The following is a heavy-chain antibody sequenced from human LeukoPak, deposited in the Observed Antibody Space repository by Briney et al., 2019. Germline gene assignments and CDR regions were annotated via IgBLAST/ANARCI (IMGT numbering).Heavy chain of an antibody. J-gene: IGHJ4*02. CDR2: INHSGST. V-gene: IGHV4-34*01. Sequence: SETLSLTCAVYGGSFSGYYWSWIRQPPGKGLEWIGEINHSGSTNYNPSLKSRVTISVDTSKNQFSLKLSFVTAADTAVYYCARVDPDSSSTLEVFDYWGQGTLVTVSS. CDR3: ARVDPDSSSTLEVFDY. D-gene: IGHD6-6*01. CDR1: GGSFSGYY.